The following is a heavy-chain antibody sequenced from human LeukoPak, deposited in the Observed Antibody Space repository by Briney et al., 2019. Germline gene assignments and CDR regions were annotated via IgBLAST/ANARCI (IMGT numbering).Heavy chain of an antibody. D-gene: IGHD4-17*01. CDR2: TWYDESHK. Sequence: TGGSLRLSCAASGFTFSTYAMHWVRQAPGKGLEWVAVTWYDESHKYYADSVKGRFTISRDNSKNTLYLQMNSLRAKDTAVYYCARPSDGYYAQGGYFDYWGQGSLVTVSS. CDR1: GFTFSTYA. V-gene: IGHV3-33*01. J-gene: IGHJ4*02. CDR3: ARPSDGYYAQGGYFDY.